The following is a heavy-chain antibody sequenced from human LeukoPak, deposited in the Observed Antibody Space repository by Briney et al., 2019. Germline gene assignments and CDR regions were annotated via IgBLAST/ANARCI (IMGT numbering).Heavy chain of an antibody. CDR1: GGSISSYY. D-gene: IGHD6-13*01. J-gene: IGHJ6*03. Sequence: SETLSLTCTVSGGSISSYYWSWIRQPPGKGLEWIGYIYYSGSTNYNPSLKSRVTISVDTSKNQFSLKLSSVTAADTAVYYCARVGGTSIAAAGTRDYYYYMDVWGKGTTVTVSS. CDR2: IYYSGST. CDR3: ARVGGTSIAAAGTRDYYYYMDV. V-gene: IGHV4-59*12.